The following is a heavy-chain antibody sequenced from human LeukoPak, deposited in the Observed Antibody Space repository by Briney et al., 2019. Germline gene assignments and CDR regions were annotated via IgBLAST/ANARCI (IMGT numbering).Heavy chain of an antibody. CDR1: GFTFSNYA. D-gene: IGHD3-3*01. Sequence: GGSLRLSCAASGFTFSNYAVTWARQTPGKGLEWVSTISGSDGTTYYADSVKGRFTISRDDSKNTLYLHMNSLRAEDTAVYYCAKEGGSSIWSGSHFDYWGQGTLVTVSS. CDR2: ISGSDGTT. CDR3: AKEGGSSIWSGSHFDY. V-gene: IGHV3-23*01. J-gene: IGHJ4*02.